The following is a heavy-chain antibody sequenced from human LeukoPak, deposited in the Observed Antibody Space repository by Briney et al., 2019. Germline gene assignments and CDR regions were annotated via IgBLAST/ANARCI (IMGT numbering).Heavy chain of an antibody. D-gene: IGHD2-21*02. V-gene: IGHV3-30-3*01. CDR2: ISYDGSNK. Sequence: GGSLRLSCAASGFTFSSYAMHWVRQAPGKGLEWVAVISYDGSNKYYADSVKGRFTISRDNSKNTLYLQMNSLRAEDTAVYYCARRDAAYCGGDCYTIDYWGQGTLVTVSS. CDR1: GFTFSSYA. J-gene: IGHJ4*02. CDR3: ARRDAAYCGGDCYTIDY.